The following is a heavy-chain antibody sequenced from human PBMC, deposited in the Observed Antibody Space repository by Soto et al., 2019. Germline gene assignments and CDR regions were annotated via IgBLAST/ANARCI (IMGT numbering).Heavy chain of an antibody. J-gene: IGHJ6*02. Sequence: QVQLVQSGAKVKKPGSSVKVSCKASGGTFSSYAISWVRQAPGQGLEWMGGIIPIFGTANYAQKFQGRVTITADESTSTAYMELSSLRSEDTAVYYCARDRTVLLYYDFWSGSSMDVWGQGTTVTVSS. D-gene: IGHD3-3*01. V-gene: IGHV1-69*01. CDR1: GGTFSSYA. CDR3: ARDRTVLLYYDFWSGSSMDV. CDR2: IIPIFGTA.